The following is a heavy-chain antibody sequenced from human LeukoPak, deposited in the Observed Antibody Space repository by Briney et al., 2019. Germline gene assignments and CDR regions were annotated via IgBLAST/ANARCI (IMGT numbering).Heavy chain of an antibody. CDR2: IKQDGTEK. Sequence: GGALRLSCVASGFTPSEYLMTWVRPAPGEGLEWVANIKQDGTEKHYVDSVKGRVTISRDNTENSMYLQMNRLRDEDTAVYFCAGGAGWTAEDWGQGTQVTVSS. V-gene: IGHV3-7*03. CDR1: GFTPSEYL. J-gene: IGHJ4*02. D-gene: IGHD3/OR15-3a*01. CDR3: AGGAGWTAED.